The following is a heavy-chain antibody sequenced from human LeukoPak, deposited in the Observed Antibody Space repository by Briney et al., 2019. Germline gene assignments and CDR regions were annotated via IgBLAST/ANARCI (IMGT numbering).Heavy chain of an antibody. CDR1: GYSISSGYY. V-gene: IGHV4-38-2*02. Sequence: SETLSLTCTVSGYSISSGYYWGWIRQPPGKGLEWIGEINHSGSTNYNPSLKSRVTISVDTSKNQFSLKLSSVTAADTAVYYCARPTHYSSGWYPPGYFNYWGQGTLVTVSS. J-gene: IGHJ4*02. CDR2: INHSGST. D-gene: IGHD6-19*01. CDR3: ARPTHYSSGWYPPGYFNY.